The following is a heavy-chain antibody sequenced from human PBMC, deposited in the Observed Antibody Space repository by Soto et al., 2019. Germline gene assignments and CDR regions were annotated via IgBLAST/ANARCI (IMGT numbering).Heavy chain of an antibody. CDR1: GFTFSSYW. CDR3: AKGDCSGGSCYFSAFDI. Sequence: PGGSLRLSCAASGFTFSSYWMNWVRQAPGKGLEWVANIKQDGSEKYYVDSVKGRFTISRDNSKNTLFLQMNSLRAEDTAVYFCAKGDCSGGSCYFSAFDIWGQGTMVTVSS. D-gene: IGHD2-15*01. CDR2: IKQDGSEK. V-gene: IGHV3-7*02. J-gene: IGHJ3*02.